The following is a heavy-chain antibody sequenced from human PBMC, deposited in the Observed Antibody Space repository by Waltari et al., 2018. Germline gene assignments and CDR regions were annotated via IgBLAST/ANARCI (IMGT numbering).Heavy chain of an antibody. CDR3: AKDRAYH. CDR1: GFTFNNYA. V-gene: IGHV3-23*01. Sequence: EVQLLESGGGLVQPGGSLRLSCAASGFTFNNYAMNWVRQAPGKGLEWVSVITGSGGSTDYADSVKGRFTISRDNSKNTLYLQMNSLRAEDTAVYYCAKDRAYHWGQGTLVTVSS. D-gene: IGHD1-26*01. J-gene: IGHJ5*02. CDR2: ITGSGGST.